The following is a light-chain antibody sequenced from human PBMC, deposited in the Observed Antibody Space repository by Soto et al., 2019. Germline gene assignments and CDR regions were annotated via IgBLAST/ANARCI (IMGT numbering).Light chain of an antibody. CDR3: QQYTTYGT. J-gene: IGKJ1*01. CDR1: QSIGSW. V-gene: IGKV1-5*01. CDR2: DAS. Sequence: DIQMPQYPATLSASLGDRVVITCRASQSIGSWLAWYQQKPGKAPKPLIYDASNLESRVPSRFSGSGSGTEFTLAISSLQPDDFATYYCQQYTTYGTFGQGTKVDIK.